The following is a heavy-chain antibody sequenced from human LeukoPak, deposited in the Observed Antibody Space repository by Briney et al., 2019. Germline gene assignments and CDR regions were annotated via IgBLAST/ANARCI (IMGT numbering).Heavy chain of an antibody. CDR3: ARGYSGYDYFGY. D-gene: IGHD5-12*01. J-gene: IGHJ4*02. CDR2: IYYSGST. Sequence: SETLSLTCTVSGGSISSYYWSWIRQPPGKGLEWIGYIYYSGSTIYNPSLKSRVTISVDTSKNQFSLKLSSVTAADTAVYYCARGYSGYDYFGYWGQGTLVTVSS. V-gene: IGHV4-59*01. CDR1: GGSISSYY.